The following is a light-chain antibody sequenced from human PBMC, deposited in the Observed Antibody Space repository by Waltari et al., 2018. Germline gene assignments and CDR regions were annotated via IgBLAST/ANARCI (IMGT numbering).Light chain of an antibody. V-gene: IGKV4-1*01. CDR3: QQYYSTPQT. J-gene: IGKJ1*01. CDR1: QTVSHSSNNKDY. CDR2: WAS. Sequence: DIVMTQSPNSLAVSLGERAAINCKSTQTVSHSSNNKDYLAWYQQKPGQPPKLRIYWASTRESGVPDRFSGSGSGTDFTLTISSLQAEDVAIYYCQQYYSTPQTFGQGTKVEIK.